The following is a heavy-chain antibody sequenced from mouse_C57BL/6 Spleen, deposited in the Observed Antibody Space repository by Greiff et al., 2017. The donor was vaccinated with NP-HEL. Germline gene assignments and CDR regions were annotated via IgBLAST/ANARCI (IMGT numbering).Heavy chain of an antibody. D-gene: IGHD1-1*01. CDR3: ARSGYGSSYEGWFAY. Sequence: QVQLQQPGPELVKPGASVKISCKASGYAFSSSWMNWVKQRPGKGLEWIGRIYPGDGDTNYNGKFKGKATLTADKSSSTAYMQLSSLTSEDSAVYFCARSGYGSSYEGWFAYWGQGTLVTVSA. V-gene: IGHV1-82*01. CDR1: GYAFSSSW. CDR2: IYPGDGDT. J-gene: IGHJ3*01.